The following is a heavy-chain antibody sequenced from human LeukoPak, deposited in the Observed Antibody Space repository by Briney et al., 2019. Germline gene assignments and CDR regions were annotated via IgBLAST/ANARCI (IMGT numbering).Heavy chain of an antibody. Sequence: ASVKVSCKASGYTFTSYGNSWVRQAPGQGLEWMGWISAYNGNTNYAQKLQGRVTMTTDTSTSTAYMELRSLRSDDTAVYYCARGVERMITFGGVIVKSFDYWGQGTLVTVSS. CDR2: ISAYNGNT. D-gene: IGHD3-16*02. V-gene: IGHV1-18*01. J-gene: IGHJ4*02. CDR3: ARGVERMITFGGVIVKSFDY. CDR1: GYTFTSYG.